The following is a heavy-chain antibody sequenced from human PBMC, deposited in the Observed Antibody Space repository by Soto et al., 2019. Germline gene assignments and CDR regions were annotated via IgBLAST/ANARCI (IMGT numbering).Heavy chain of an antibody. CDR1: GASISSGDYF. Sequence: TLSLTCTVSGASISSGDYFWSWIRQSPGKGLQWIGYIYDSGSSYYNPSLKSRVTMSVDTSKNQFSLKLSSVTAADTAVYYCAREKGYISGPKNFGYWGQGTLVTVSS. J-gene: IGHJ4*02. V-gene: IGHV4-30-4*01. CDR2: IYDSGSS. D-gene: IGHD5-12*01. CDR3: AREKGYISGPKNFGY.